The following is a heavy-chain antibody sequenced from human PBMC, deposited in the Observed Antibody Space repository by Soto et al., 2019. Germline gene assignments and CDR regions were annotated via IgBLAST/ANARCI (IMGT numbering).Heavy chain of an antibody. J-gene: IGHJ3*02. CDR3: ARDFLSGGVFDI. V-gene: IGHV4-31*03. Sequence: SETLSLTCTVSGGSISSGGYYWSWIRQHPGKGLEWIGYIYYSGSTYYNPSLKSRVSISVDTSKNQFSLELSSVTAADTAMYYWARDFLSGGVFDIWGQGTTVTVSS. CDR1: GGSISSGGYY. CDR2: IYYSGST. D-gene: IGHD2-8*01.